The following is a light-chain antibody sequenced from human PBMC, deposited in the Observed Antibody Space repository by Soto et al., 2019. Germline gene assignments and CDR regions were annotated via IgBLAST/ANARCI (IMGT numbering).Light chain of an antibody. J-gene: IGKJ5*01. CDR2: KAS. V-gene: IGKV1-5*03. Sequence: DIQMTQSPSTLSASVGDRVTITCRASENLSRWLAWYQQKPGKAPKLLIYKASRLESGVPSRFSGSGSGTEFTLTISSLQPDDFASYYCQQYNTYPLTFGQGTRLEIK. CDR1: ENLSRW. CDR3: QQYNTYPLT.